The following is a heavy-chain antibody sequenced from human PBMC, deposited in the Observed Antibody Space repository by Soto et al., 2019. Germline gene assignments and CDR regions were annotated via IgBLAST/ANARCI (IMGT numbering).Heavy chain of an antibody. Sequence: QVQLQESGPGLVKPSQTLSLTCTVSGGSISSGGYYWSWIRQHPGKGLEWIGYIYYSGSTYYNPSLKSRVTIAVDPSKNQFSLKLSSVTAADTAVYYCARDGVAVTTAFDIWGQGTMVTVSS. D-gene: IGHD4-17*01. CDR2: IYYSGST. J-gene: IGHJ3*02. CDR3: ARDGVAVTTAFDI. CDR1: GGSISSGGYY. V-gene: IGHV4-31*03.